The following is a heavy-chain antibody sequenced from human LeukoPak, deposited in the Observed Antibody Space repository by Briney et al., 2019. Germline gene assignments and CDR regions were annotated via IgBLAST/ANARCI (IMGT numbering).Heavy chain of an antibody. Sequence: PGGSLRLSCAASGFTFSSYWMSWVRQAPGKGLEWVANIKQDGSEKYYVDSVKGRFTISRDNAKNSLNLQMNSLIAEDTAVYYCARTTRGYDILTGWVLGAFDIWGRGTMVTVSS. D-gene: IGHD3-9*01. CDR1: GFTFSSYW. CDR2: IKQDGSEK. J-gene: IGHJ3*02. CDR3: ARTTRGYDILTGWVLGAFDI. V-gene: IGHV3-7*03.